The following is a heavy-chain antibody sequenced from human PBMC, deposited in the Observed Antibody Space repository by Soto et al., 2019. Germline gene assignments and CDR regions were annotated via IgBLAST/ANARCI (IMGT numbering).Heavy chain of an antibody. V-gene: IGHV4-39*01. CDR1: GGSISSSSYY. CDR2: IYYSGST. Sequence: SETLSLTCTVSGGSISSSSYYWGWIRQPPGKGLEWIGSIYYSGSTYYNPSLKSRVTISVDTSKNQFSLKLSSVTAADTAVYYCARLGGSSTAAAGIDYWGQGTLVTVSS. J-gene: IGHJ4*02. D-gene: IGHD6-13*01. CDR3: ARLGGSSTAAAGIDY.